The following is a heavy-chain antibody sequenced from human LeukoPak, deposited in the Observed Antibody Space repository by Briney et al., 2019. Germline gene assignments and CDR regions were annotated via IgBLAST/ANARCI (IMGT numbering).Heavy chain of an antibody. J-gene: IGHJ4*02. CDR1: GNSISSGYY. CDR2: VYHSGST. D-gene: IGHD3-9*01. CDR3: ARFTILTGYYYYFDY. V-gene: IGHV4-38-2*02. Sequence: SETLSLTCTVSGNSISSGYYWDWIRQPPGKGLQWIGSVYHSGSTNYNPSLKSRVTISVDTSKNQFSLKLSSVTAADTAVYYCARFTILTGYYYYFDYWGQGTLVTVSS.